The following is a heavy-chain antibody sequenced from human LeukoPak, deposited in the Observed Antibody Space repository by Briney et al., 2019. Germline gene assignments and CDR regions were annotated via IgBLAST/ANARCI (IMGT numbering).Heavy chain of an antibody. D-gene: IGHD3-3*01. J-gene: IGHJ4*02. V-gene: IGHV4-39*01. CDR3: ARGQGYDFWSGYLYYFDY. CDR1: GGSISSSSYY. Sequence: SETLSLTCTVSGGSISSSSYYWGWIRQPPGKGLEWIGSIYYSGSTYYTPSLKSRVTISVDTSKNQFSLKLSSMTAADTAVYYCARGQGYDFWSGYLYYFDYWGQGTLVTVSS. CDR2: IYYSGST.